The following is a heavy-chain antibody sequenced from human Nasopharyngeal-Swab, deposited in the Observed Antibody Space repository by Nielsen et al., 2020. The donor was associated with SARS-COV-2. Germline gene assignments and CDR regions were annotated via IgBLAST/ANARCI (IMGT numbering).Heavy chain of an antibody. CDR3: ARDVGRAAADSCCMDV. V-gene: IGHV3-21*01. Sequence: GESLKISCAASGFTFSSYSMNWVRQAPGKGLEWVSSISSSSSYIYYADSVKGRFTISRDNAKNSLYLQMNSPRDEDTTVYYCARDVGRAAADSCCMDVWGQGTTVTVSS. D-gene: IGHD2-15*01. CDR1: GFTFSSYS. J-gene: IGHJ6*02. CDR2: ISSSSSYI.